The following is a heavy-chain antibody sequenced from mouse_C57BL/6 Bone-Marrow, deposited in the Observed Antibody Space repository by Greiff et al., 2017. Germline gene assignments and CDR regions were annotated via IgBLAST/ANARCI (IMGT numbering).Heavy chain of an antibody. Sequence: VQLQQPGAELVKPGASVKLSCKASGYTFTSYWMHWVKQRPGQGLEWIGMIHPNSGSTNYNEKFKSKATLTVDKSSSTAYMQLSSLTSEDSAVYYCARQTAQATGPWFAYWGQGTLVTVSA. CDR1: GYTFTSYW. D-gene: IGHD3-2*02. J-gene: IGHJ3*01. CDR2: IHPNSGST. CDR3: ARQTAQATGPWFAY. V-gene: IGHV1-64*01.